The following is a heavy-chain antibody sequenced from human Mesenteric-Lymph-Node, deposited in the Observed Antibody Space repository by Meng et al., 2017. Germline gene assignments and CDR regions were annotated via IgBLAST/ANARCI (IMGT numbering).Heavy chain of an antibody. D-gene: IGHD6-13*01. J-gene: IGHJ4*02. CDR1: GYTFTSYD. CDR3: ARGGAAAVHY. V-gene: IGHV1-8*03. Sequence: ASVKVSCKASGYTFTSYDINWVRQATGQGLEWMGWMNPNSGNTGYAQKFQGRVTITRNTSISTAYMELSRLRSDDTAVYYCARGGAAAVHYWGQGTLVTVSS. CDR2: MNPNSGNT.